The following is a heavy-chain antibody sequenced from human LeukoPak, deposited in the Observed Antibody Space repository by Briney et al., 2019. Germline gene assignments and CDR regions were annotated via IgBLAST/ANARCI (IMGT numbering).Heavy chain of an antibody. D-gene: IGHD2-2*01. CDR2: VDPEDGET. J-gene: IGHJ4*02. V-gene: IGHV1-69-2*01. CDR3: ARGLSQLLVV. Sequence: ASVKISCKVSGYTFTDYYMHWVQQAPGKGLEWMGLVDPEDGETIYAEKFQGRVTITRNTSISTAYMELSSLRSEDTAVYYCARGLSQLLVVWGQGTLVTVSS. CDR1: GYTFTDYY.